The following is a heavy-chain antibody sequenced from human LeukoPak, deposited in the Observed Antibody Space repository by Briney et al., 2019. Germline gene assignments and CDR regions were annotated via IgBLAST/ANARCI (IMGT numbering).Heavy chain of an antibody. CDR3: ARDLSWASVTTVDY. CDR2: ISAYNGNT. J-gene: IGHJ4*02. V-gene: IGHV1-18*01. Sequence: GASVKVSCKASGYTFTSYGISWVRQAPGQGLEWMGWISAYNGNTNYAQKLQGRVTMTTDTSTSTAYMELRNLRSDDTAVYYCARDLSWASVTTVDYWGQGTLVTVSS. D-gene: IGHD4-17*01. CDR1: GYTFTSYG.